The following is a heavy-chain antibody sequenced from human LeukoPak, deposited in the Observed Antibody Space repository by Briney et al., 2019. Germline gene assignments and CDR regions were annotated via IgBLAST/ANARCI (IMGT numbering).Heavy chain of an antibody. CDR1: GDSVSRSDSY. V-gene: IGHV4-39*01. CDR2: IYYSGRT. J-gene: IGHJ1*01. CDR3: ARRRYYDGSGYLE. Sequence: SETLSLTCSGSGDSVSRSDSYWDWIRQPPGKGREWIGTIYYSGRTYYSPSLKSRVTMSVDPSNNQFSLNLRSVTAADTAVYYCARRRYYDGSGYLEWGQGTLLSVSS. D-gene: IGHD3-22*01.